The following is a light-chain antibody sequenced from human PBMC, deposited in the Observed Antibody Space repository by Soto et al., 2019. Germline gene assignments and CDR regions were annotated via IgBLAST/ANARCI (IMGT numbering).Light chain of an antibody. V-gene: IGLV4-69*01. CDR2: LNSDGSH. J-gene: IGLJ2*01. Sequence: QPVLTQSPSASAPLGASVKLTCTLSSGHSSYAIAWHQQQPEKGPRYLMKLNSDGSHNKGDGIPDRFSGSSSGAERYLTISSLQSEDEADYYCQTWGTGFSVVFGGGTKLTVL. CDR3: QTWGTGFSVV. CDR1: SGHSSYA.